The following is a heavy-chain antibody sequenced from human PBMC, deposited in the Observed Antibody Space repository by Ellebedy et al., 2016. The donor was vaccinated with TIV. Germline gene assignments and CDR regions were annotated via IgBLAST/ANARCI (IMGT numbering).Heavy chain of an antibody. D-gene: IGHD3-10*01. Sequence: GGSLRLXCAASGFTFSSYTMSWVRQAPGKGLEWVSAISGSGGSTYYADSVKGRFTISRDNSKNTLYLQMNSLRAEDTAVYYCAKRYYYGSGPMDVWGQGTTVTVSS. J-gene: IGHJ6*02. CDR1: GFTFSSYT. CDR3: AKRYYYGSGPMDV. CDR2: ISGSGGST. V-gene: IGHV3-23*01.